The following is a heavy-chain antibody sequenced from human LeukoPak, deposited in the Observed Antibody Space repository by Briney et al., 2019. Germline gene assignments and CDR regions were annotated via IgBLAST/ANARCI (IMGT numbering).Heavy chain of an antibody. J-gene: IGHJ4*02. CDR1: GFTFSNAW. D-gene: IGHD2-15*01. CDR3: VKGGDIVVPNRGADY. Sequence: GGSLRLSCAASGFTFSNAWMNWVRQAPGKGLEWVGRIKSKTDDGTRDFAAPVKGRFTISRDNSKNTLYLQMNSLRAEDTAVYYCVKGGDIVVPNRGADYWGQGTLVTVSS. CDR2: IKSKTDDGTR. V-gene: IGHV3-15*07.